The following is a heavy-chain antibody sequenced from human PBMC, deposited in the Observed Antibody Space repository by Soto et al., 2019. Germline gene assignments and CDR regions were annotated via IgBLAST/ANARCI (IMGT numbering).Heavy chain of an antibody. D-gene: IGHD3-16*01. CDR3: AMVDVYVTPSPQDV. Sequence: QVQLVQSRAEVKNPGASVKVSCKASGYSFTRYGIAWARQAPGQGLEWMGWINTYKGNTNYAQNLQGRVTLTTDTSTSTAYMELTRLRSNDTAIYYCAMVDVYVTPSPQDVWGQGTTVIVSS. CDR2: INTYKGNT. J-gene: IGHJ6*02. CDR1: GYSFTRYG. V-gene: IGHV1-18*01.